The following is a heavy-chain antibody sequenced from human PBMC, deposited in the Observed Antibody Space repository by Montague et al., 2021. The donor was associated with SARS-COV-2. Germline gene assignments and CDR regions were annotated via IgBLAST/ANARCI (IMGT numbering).Heavy chain of an antibody. D-gene: IGHD5-12*01. CDR2: LYTSGST. J-gene: IGHJ6*02. Sequence: SETLSLTCTVSGASVRTYYWSWIQQSAGKKLEWMGRLYTSGSTYYNPSFKSRATMSLDTSKNLFSLNLSSMTAADTAVYYCARDGADYSFAYYHEMDVWGQGIAVTVSS. V-gene: IGHV4-4*07. CDR3: ARDGADYSFAYYHEMDV. CDR1: GASVRTYY.